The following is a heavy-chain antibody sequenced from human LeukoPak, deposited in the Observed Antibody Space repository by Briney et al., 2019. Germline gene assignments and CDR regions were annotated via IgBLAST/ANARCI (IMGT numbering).Heavy chain of an antibody. CDR3: ARDDYYGSGSYYFDY. J-gene: IGHJ4*02. Sequence: GGTLRLSCAASGFTFSSYSMNWVRQAPGKGLEWVSSISSSSYIYYADSVKGRFTISRDNAKNSLYLQMNSLRAEDTAVYYCARDDYYGSGSYYFDYWGQGTLVTVSS. D-gene: IGHD3-10*01. V-gene: IGHV3-21*01. CDR2: ISSSSYI. CDR1: GFTFSSYS.